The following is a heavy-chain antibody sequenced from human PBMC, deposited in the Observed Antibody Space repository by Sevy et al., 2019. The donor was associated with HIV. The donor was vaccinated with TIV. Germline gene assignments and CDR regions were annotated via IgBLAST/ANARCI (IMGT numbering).Heavy chain of an antibody. CDR3: ATVREGAASPSRGFDI. J-gene: IGHJ3*02. V-gene: IGHV3-30*03. CDR2: ISYDGSNK. CDR1: GFTFSHYG. D-gene: IGHD6-13*01. Sequence: GGSLRLSCVASGFTFSHYGMHWVRQAPGKGLEWVALISYDGSNKYYADSVKGRFTISRDNSKSTLYLKMNSLRAEDTAVYYCATVREGAASPSRGFDIWGQGTLVTVSS.